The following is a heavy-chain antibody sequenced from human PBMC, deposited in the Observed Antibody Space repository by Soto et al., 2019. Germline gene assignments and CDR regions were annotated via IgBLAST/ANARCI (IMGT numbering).Heavy chain of an antibody. Sequence: EVQLVESGGGLVQPGGSLRLSCTASEFTFSQYWLTWVRQTPGRGLEWVANIKEDGSEKNYVDSVRGRFTISRDNVKNTLCLQMISLRVKDTAVYHCACPFWTGLVCYRGVYGVLDYLSEGSLVT. CDR2: IKEDGSEK. J-gene: IGHJ4*02. D-gene: IGHD3-3*01. V-gene: IGHV3-7*01. CDR1: EFTFSQYW. CDR3: ACPFWTGLVCYRGVYGVLDY.